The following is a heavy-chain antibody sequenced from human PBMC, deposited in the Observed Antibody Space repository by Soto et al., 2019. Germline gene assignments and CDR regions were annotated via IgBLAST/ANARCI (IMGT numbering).Heavy chain of an antibody. D-gene: IGHD6-19*01. CDR2: IYPADSDA. V-gene: IGHV5-51*01. CDR1: GYRFTSYW. Sequence: LGESLKISFKISGYRFTSYWIGWVRQMPGKGLEGMGIIYPADSDARYRQSFQGQVTISADKSISTAYLQWSSLKASDTGMYYCARVQYSSGWYFDYWGRGTLVTVSS. J-gene: IGHJ4*02. CDR3: ARVQYSSGWYFDY.